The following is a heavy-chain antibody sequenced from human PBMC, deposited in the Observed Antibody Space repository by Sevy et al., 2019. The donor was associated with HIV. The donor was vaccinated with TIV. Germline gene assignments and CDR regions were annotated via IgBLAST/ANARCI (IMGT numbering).Heavy chain of an antibody. V-gene: IGHV3-30-3*01. CDR1: GFSFSHYA. CDR2: ISYDGTYK. CDR3: ARVAVSYCTNDCYHRFDY. Sequence: GGSLRLSCAVSGFSFSHYAFHWVRQAPGRGLEWVPLISYDGTYKYYADPVKGRFTISRDNSKNTLYLQMNSLRGNDTAVYYCARVAVSYCTNDCYHRFDYWGPGALVTVSS. D-gene: IGHD2-8*01. J-gene: IGHJ4*02.